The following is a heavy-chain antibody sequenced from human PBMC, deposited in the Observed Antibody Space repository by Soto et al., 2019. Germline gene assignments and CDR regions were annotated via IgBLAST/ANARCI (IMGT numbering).Heavy chain of an antibody. D-gene: IGHD6-13*01. CDR2: ISYDGSDK. J-gene: IGHJ4*02. V-gene: IGHV3-30*03. CDR1: GFTFSSYG. Sequence: PGGSLRLSCAASGFTFSSYGMHWVRQAPGKGLEWVALISYDGSDKYYADSVKGRFTISRDNPKNTLYLQMNSLRVEDTAVYYCGAGQYFSDYWGQGTLVTVSS. CDR3: GAGQYFSDY.